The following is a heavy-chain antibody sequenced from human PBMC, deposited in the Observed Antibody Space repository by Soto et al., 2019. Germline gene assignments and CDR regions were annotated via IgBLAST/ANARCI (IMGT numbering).Heavy chain of an antibody. Sequence: EVQLVESGGGLVQPGRSLRLSCAASGFTFDDYAMHWVRQAPGKGLEWVSGISWNSGSIGYAESVKGRFTISRDNAKNSLYLQMNSLRAEDTALYYCAKDGLAAAGNWNWFDPWGQGTLVTVSS. D-gene: IGHD6-13*01. CDR1: GFTFDDYA. J-gene: IGHJ5*02. V-gene: IGHV3-9*01. CDR2: ISWNSGSI. CDR3: AKDGLAAAGNWNWFDP.